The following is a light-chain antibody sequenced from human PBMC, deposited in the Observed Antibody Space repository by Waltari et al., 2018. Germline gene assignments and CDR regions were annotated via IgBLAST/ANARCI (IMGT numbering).Light chain of an antibody. J-gene: IGLJ1*01. CDR2: SPS. Sequence: QSVLTQPPSASGTPGQRVTISCSGSYSNIGNNPVNWYQQLPGTAPKPLIHSPSQRPSGVPDRFSGSESGTSGSLAISGVQSDDEADYYCATWDGSLEGYVFGTGTKVSVL. CDR1: YSNIGNNP. V-gene: IGLV1-44*01. CDR3: ATWDGSLEGYV.